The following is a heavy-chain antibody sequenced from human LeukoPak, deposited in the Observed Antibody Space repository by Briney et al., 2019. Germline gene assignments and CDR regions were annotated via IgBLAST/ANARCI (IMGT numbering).Heavy chain of an antibody. J-gene: IGHJ4*02. CDR3: ASLTRGYSYGNFDY. CDR1: GGSISSYY. CDR2: IYYSGSN. Sequence: SENLSLTCTVSGGSISSYYWSWIRPPPGKGLEWHGYIYYSGSNNYNPSLKSRVTISVDTSKNQFSMKLSSVTAADTAVYYCASLTRGYSYGNFDYWGQGTLVTVSS. D-gene: IGHD5-18*01. V-gene: IGHV4-59*01.